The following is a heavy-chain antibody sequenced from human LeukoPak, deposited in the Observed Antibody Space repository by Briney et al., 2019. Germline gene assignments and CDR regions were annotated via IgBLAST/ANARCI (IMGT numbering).Heavy chain of an antibody. Sequence: GGSLRLSCAASGFTVSSNYMSWVRQAPGKGLEWVSVIYSGGSTYYADSVKGRFTISRDNSKNTLYLQMNSLRAEDTAVYYCARSLIAAAGTPSGGYWGQGTLVTVSS. V-gene: IGHV3-53*01. CDR3: ARSLIAAAGTPSGGY. CDR1: GFTVSSNY. CDR2: IYSGGST. J-gene: IGHJ4*02. D-gene: IGHD6-13*01.